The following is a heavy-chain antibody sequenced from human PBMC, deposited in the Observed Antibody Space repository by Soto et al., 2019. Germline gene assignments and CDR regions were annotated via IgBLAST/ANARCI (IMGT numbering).Heavy chain of an antibody. CDR2: ISGSSANT. Sequence: EVQLLESGGGLVRPGGSLRLSCAASGFTFSNYAMSWVRQAPGKGLEWVSTISGSSANTYYPDSVKGRFTISRDDSKNTLFLQRNSLRADDTAVYYCAKGKREVVVDVFDIWGQGTMVTVSS. CDR3: AKGKREVVVDVFDI. D-gene: IGHD2-15*01. CDR1: GFTFSNYA. V-gene: IGHV3-23*01. J-gene: IGHJ3*02.